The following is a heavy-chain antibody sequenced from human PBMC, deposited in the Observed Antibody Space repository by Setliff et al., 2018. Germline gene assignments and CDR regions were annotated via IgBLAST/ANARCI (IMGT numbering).Heavy chain of an antibody. V-gene: IGHV3-20*04. CDR3: ARNYGSSGYYGASDAFDI. CDR2: INWNGGST. J-gene: IGHJ3*02. D-gene: IGHD3-22*01. CDR1: GFTFDDYG. Sequence: GGSLRLSCAASGFTFDDYGMSWVRQAPGKGLEWVSGINWNGGSTGYADSVKGRFTISRDNAKNSLYLQMNSLRAEDTAVYYCARNYGSSGYYGASDAFDIWGQGTMVTVSS.